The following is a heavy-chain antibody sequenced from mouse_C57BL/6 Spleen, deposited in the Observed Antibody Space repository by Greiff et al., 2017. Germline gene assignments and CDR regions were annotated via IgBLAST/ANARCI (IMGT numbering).Heavy chain of an antibody. V-gene: IGHV5-17*01. CDR3: ARLLYYGSTYYYAMDY. CDR2: ISSGSSTI. D-gene: IGHD1-1*01. J-gene: IGHJ4*01. CDR1: GFTFSDYG. Sequence: DVKLVESGGGLVKPGGSLKLSCAASGFTFSDYGMHWVRQAPEKGLEWVAYISSGSSTIYYADTVKGRFTISRDNAKNTLFLQMTSLRSEDTAMYYCARLLYYGSTYYYAMDYWGQGTSVTVSS.